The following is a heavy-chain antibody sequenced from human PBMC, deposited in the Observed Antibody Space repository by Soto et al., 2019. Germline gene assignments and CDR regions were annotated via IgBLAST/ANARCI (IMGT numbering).Heavy chain of an antibody. CDR3: ANSMVRALDYGMDV. CDR2: IDPSDSYT. D-gene: IGHD3-10*01. CDR1: GYRFTSDW. J-gene: IGHJ6*02. V-gene: IGHV5-10-1*01. Sequence: GESLKISCKGSGYRFTSDWISWVRQMPGKGLEWMGRIDPSDSYTNYSPSFQGHVTISADKSISTAYLQWSSLKASDTAMYYCANSMVRALDYGMDVWGQGTTVTVSS.